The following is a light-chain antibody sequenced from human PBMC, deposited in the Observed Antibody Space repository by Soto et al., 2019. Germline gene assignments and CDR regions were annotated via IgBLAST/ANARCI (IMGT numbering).Light chain of an antibody. CDR3: AAWDDSLSAWV. V-gene: IGLV1-47*02. CDR1: SSNIGRDY. CDR2: TNN. Sequence: QSVLTQPPSASGTPGQRVTISCSGGSSNIGRDYVYWFQQLPGTAPKLLIYTNNQRPSGVPDRFSGSKSGTSASLAISGLRSEDEAYYCCAAWDDSLSAWVFGGGTKLTVL. J-gene: IGLJ3*02.